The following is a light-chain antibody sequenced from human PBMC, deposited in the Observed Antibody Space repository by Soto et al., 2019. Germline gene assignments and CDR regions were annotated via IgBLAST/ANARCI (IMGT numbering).Light chain of an antibody. V-gene: IGKV3-20*01. J-gene: IGKJ2*01. CDR2: GTS. Sequence: DIVLTQSPGTLSLSPGERATLSCRASQGISSNNLAWYLKRPGQAPRLLLYGTSRRADGISDRFSGSGSGTDFTLTISRLEPEDFAVFYCHQYGSSPYTFGQGTQLEIK. CDR3: HQYGSSPYT. CDR1: QGISSNN.